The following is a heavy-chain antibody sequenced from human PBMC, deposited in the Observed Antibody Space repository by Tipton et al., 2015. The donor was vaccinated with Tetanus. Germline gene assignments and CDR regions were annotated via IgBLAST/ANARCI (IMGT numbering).Heavy chain of an antibody. Sequence: SLRLSCEASGFTFSSHWMSWVRQVPGKGLEWVANINQDGSAEFYVDSVKGRFTISRDNSKNSLSLQMNSLRADDTAVYYCVRRWFRTQYYFGMDVWGQGTPVTVSS. CDR3: VRRWFRTQYYFGMDV. D-gene: IGHD2/OR15-2a*01. J-gene: IGHJ6*02. CDR1: GFTFSSHW. V-gene: IGHV3-7*01. CDR2: INQDGSAE.